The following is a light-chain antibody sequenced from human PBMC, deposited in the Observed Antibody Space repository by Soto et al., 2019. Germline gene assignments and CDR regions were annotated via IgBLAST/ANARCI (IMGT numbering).Light chain of an antibody. CDR2: LNSDGSH. V-gene: IGLV4-69*01. CDR3: QTWTTGIRV. Sequence: QLVLTQSPSASASLGASVKLTCTLSSWHSSYAIAWHQQQPEKGPRYLMKLNSDGSHTKGDGIPDRFSGSSSGAERYLTISSLQSEDEADYYCQTWTTGIRVFGGGTKLTVL. J-gene: IGLJ2*01. CDR1: SWHSSYA.